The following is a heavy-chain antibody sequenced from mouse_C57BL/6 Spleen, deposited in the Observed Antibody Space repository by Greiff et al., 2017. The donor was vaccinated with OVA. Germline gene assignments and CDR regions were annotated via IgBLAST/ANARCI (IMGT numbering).Heavy chain of an antibody. CDR1: GYTFTSYW. V-gene: IGHV1-69*01. CDR2: IDPSDSYT. Sequence: QVQLQQSGAELVMPGASVKLSCKASGYTFTSYWMHWVTQRPGQGLEWIGEIDPSDSYTNYNQKFKGKSTLTVDKSSSTAYMQLSSLTSEDSAVYYGARREGTGTVGWYFEGWGTGPTVTVAT. CDR3: ARREGTGTVGWYFEG. D-gene: IGHD4-1*01. J-gene: IGHJ1*03.